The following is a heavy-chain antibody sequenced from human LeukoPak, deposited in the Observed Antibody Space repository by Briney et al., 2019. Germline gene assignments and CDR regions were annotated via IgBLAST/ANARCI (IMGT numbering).Heavy chain of an antibody. Sequence: GGSLRLSCAASGFTVSSNYMSWVRQAPGKGLERVSVIYSGGSTYYADSVKGRFTISRDNSKNTLYLQMNSLRAEDTAVYYCARDDGDVEFDYWGQGTLVTASS. D-gene: IGHD4-17*01. V-gene: IGHV3-53*01. CDR1: GFTVSSNY. CDR2: IYSGGST. J-gene: IGHJ4*02. CDR3: ARDDGDVEFDY.